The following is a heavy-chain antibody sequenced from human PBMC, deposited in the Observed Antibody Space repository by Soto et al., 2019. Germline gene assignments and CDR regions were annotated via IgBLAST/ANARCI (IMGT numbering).Heavy chain of an antibody. CDR1: GFTFSNYG. J-gene: IGHJ4*02. CDR3: AGGNYDFDY. V-gene: IGHV3-33*01. D-gene: IGHD1-26*01. CDR2: ILYDGSNK. Sequence: QVQLVESGGDVVQPGRSLRLSCAASGFTFSNYGMHWARQAPGKGLEWVAAILYDGSNKYYADSVKGRFTISRDNSKNTLYLQMNSLRAEDTAVYYCAGGNYDFDYCGQGTLVTVSS.